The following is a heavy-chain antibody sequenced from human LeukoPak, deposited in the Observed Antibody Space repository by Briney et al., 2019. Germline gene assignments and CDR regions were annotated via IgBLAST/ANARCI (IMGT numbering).Heavy chain of an antibody. CDR1: GFTFSSYG. V-gene: IGHV3-33*01. Sequence: GRSLRLSCAASGFTFSSYGMHWVRQAPGKGLQWVVVIWYDGSNKYYADSVKGRFTISRDNSKNTLYLQMNSLRAEDTAVCYCARARDYGGYFDYWGQGTLVTVSS. CDR3: ARARDYGGYFDY. D-gene: IGHD4-17*01. CDR2: IWYDGSNK. J-gene: IGHJ4*02.